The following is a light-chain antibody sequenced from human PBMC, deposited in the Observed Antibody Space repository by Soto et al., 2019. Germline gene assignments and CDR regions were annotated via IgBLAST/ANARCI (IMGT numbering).Light chain of an antibody. CDR1: QSLTNTF. J-gene: IGKJ4*01. Sequence: EILLTQSPGTLSLSPGDRATLSCRASQSLTNTFLAWYQQIPGQTPRLLIYGASTRATGIPDRFSGSGSGTDFPLTISRLEPEDFAGYFCQQYGTLPLSFGGGNKVEIK. V-gene: IGKV3-20*01. CDR2: GAS. CDR3: QQYGTLPLS.